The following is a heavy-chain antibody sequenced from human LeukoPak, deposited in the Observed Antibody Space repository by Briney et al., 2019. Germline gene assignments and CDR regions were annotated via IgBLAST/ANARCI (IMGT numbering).Heavy chain of an antibody. CDR2: IYPGDSDT. CDR3: ARQNDFKLDY. CDR1: GYTFSSYW. D-gene: IGHD3-3*01. Sequence: GESLKISCKGSGYTFSSYWIGWVRQMPGKGLEWVGIIYPGDSDTRYSPSLQGQVTISVDTSIGTAYLQWSSLKASDTAIYYCARQNDFKLDYWGQGTLVTVSS. V-gene: IGHV5-51*01. J-gene: IGHJ4*02.